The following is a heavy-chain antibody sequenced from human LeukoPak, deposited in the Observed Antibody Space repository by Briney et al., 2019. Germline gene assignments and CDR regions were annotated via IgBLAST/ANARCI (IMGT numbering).Heavy chain of an antibody. CDR1: GFTFSNYA. V-gene: IGHV3-23*01. D-gene: IGHD3-22*01. CDR3: AKGPFSYYDSSGYNYFDL. Sequence: PGGSLRLSCAASGFTFSNYAMSWVRQAPRKGLEWVSALSASGGMTYSADSVKGRFTISRDNSKNTLHLQMDSLRDEDSAVYYCAKGPFSYYDSSGYNYFDLWGQGTLVTVSS. J-gene: IGHJ4*02. CDR2: LSASGGMT.